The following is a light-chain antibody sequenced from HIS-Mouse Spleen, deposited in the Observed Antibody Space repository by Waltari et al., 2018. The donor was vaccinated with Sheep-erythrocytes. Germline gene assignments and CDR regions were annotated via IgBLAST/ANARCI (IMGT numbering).Light chain of an antibody. J-gene: IGLJ3*02. CDR1: ALPKQF. CDR3: QSADSSGTWV. CDR2: KDS. Sequence: SYELTQPPSVSVSPVQTATIPCPGDALPKQFAYWYQQKPGHAPVLGIYKDSERPSGIPERFSGSSSGTTVTLTISGVQAEDEADYYCQSADSSGTWVFGGGTKLTVL. V-gene: IGLV3-25*03.